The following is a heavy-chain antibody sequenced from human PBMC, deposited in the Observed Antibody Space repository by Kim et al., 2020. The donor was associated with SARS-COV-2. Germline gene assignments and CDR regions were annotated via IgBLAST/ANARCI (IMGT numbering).Heavy chain of an antibody. CDR1: GYSISSGKY. D-gene: IGHD5-18*01. J-gene: IGHJ4*02. CDR3: ARDIGRIQLWTN. CDR2: IYHSGST. Sequence: SETLSLTCTVSGYSISSGKYWGRNKQPPGKGLEWIGSIYHSGSTYYNPSLKSRVTISVDTSKNQFSLKLSSVTAADTAVYYCARDIGRIQLWTNWGQGTLVTVSS. V-gene: IGHV4-38-2*02.